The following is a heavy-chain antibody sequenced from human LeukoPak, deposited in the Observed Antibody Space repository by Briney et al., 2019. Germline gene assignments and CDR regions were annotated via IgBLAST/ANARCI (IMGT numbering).Heavy chain of an antibody. D-gene: IGHD3-22*01. CDR1: GFNFHDFA. V-gene: IGHV3-9*01. CDR2: LSWNSGSI. CDR3: AKNSSPYDSSGIDY. Sequence: SLRLSCAASGFNFHDFAMHRVRQAPGKGLEWVFGLSWNSGSIGDADSLKSRINISRNNAKISLYLQMNRQRAEDTALYYCAKNSSPYDSSGIDYWGQGTLVTVSS. J-gene: IGHJ4*02.